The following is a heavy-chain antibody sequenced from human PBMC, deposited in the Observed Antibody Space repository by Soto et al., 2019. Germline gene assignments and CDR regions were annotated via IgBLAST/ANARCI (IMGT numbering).Heavy chain of an antibody. D-gene: IGHD2-21*02. CDR3: ARHKSGSDLLDP. J-gene: IGHJ5*02. V-gene: IGHV4-39*01. Sequence: SETLSLTCTVSGGSISDISYCWGWIRQPPGKGLQWIGCMFYSGATYYNPSLKNRVTLSVDTSNNEFSLKLVSVTAPDTAVYYCARHKSGSDLLDPWGQGTMVTVYS. CDR1: GGSISDISYC. CDR2: MFYSGAT.